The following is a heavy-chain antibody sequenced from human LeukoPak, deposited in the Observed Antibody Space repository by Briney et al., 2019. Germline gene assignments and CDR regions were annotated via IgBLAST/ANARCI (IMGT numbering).Heavy chain of an antibody. Sequence: SVKVSCKASGGTFSSYTISWVRQAPGQGLEWMGRITPILGIANYAQKFQGRVTITADKSTSTAYMELSSLRSEDTAVYYCARDREYSSSYFSAPTENWFDPWGQGTLVTVSS. J-gene: IGHJ5*02. D-gene: IGHD6-6*01. CDR1: GGTFSSYT. V-gene: IGHV1-69*04. CDR3: ARDREYSSSYFSAPTENWFDP. CDR2: ITPILGIA.